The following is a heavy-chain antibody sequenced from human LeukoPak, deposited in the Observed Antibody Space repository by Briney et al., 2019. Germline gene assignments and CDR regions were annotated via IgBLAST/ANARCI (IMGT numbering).Heavy chain of an antibody. D-gene: IGHD2-15*01. V-gene: IGHV3-66*01. CDR3: ARGRVGVSYFDT. J-gene: IGHJ4*02. CDR2: IQHSGPT. Sequence: GGSLRLSCAASGFTVSSTYMSWVRQAPGKGLEWISVIQHSGPTYYADSVKGRFTISRDNSKNTLYLQMTSLTAEDTAVYHCARGRVGVSYFDTCGQGTLVTVSS. CDR1: GFTVSSTY.